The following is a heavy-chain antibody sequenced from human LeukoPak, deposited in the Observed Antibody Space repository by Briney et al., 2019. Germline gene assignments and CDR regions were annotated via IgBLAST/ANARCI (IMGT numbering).Heavy chain of an antibody. Sequence: GGTLRLSCEASGFTFSNYGMNWVRQAPGKGLEWVSGIGGSGGFTTYFADSVKGRFTISRYNSKNTLYLQMNSLRADDTALYYCARDRRYASFDNWGQGTLVTVSS. CDR3: ARDRRYASFDN. V-gene: IGHV3-23*01. D-gene: IGHD1-1*01. CDR1: GFTFSNYG. CDR2: IGGSGGFTT. J-gene: IGHJ4*02.